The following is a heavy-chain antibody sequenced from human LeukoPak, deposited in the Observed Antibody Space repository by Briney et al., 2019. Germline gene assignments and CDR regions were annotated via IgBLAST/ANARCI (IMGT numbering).Heavy chain of an antibody. D-gene: IGHD1-26*01. J-gene: IGHJ4*02. Sequence: GGSLRLSCTASGFTFDDYAMNWVRQAPGKGLEWVSGINWNGGSTGYADSVKGRFTISRDNAKNSLYLQMNSLRAEDTALYYCARDLGLGATYFDYWGQGTLVTVSS. CDR1: GFTFDDYA. V-gene: IGHV3-20*04. CDR3: ARDLGLGATYFDY. CDR2: INWNGGST.